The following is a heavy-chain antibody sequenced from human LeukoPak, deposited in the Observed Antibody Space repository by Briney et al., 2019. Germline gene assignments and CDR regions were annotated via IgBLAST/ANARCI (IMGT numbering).Heavy chain of an antibody. V-gene: IGHV1-2*02. CDR1: GYTFTGYC. J-gene: IGHJ5*02. Sequence: ASVKVSCKASGYTFTGYCMHWVRQAPGQGLEWMGWINPNSGGTNYAQKFQGRVTMTRDTSISTAYMELSRLRSDDTAVYYCARGGFGDMGILWFGEQTSGPYNWFDPWGQGTLVTVSS. D-gene: IGHD3-10*01. CDR3: ARGGFGDMGILWFGEQTSGPYNWFDP. CDR2: INPNSGGT.